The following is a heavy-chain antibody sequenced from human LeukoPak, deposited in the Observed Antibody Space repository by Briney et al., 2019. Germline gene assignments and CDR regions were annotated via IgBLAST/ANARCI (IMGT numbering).Heavy chain of an antibody. V-gene: IGHV4-59*01. Sequence: SETLSLTCTVSGGSISSYYWSWIRQPPGKGLEWIGYIYYSGSTNYNPSLKSRVTISVDTSKNLFSLKLSSVTAADTAVYYCARVGIGDYVIADYYYYYYGMDVWGQGTTVTVSS. CDR1: GGSISSYY. J-gene: IGHJ6*02. CDR2: IYYSGST. CDR3: ARVGIGDYVIADYYYYYYGMDV. D-gene: IGHD4-17*01.